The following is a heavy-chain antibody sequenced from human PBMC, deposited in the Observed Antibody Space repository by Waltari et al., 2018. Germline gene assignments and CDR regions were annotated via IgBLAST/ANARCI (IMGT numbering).Heavy chain of an antibody. V-gene: IGHV4-34*01. J-gene: IGHJ4*02. CDR3: ARGLNAYYYGSGSYVY. CDR2: INHSGST. D-gene: IGHD3-10*01. Sequence: QVQLQQWGAGLLKPSATLSLTCAVYGGSFSGYYWSWIRQPPGKGLEWIGEINHSGSTNYNPALKSRVTISVDTSKNQFSLKLSSVTAADTAVYYCARGLNAYYYGSGSYVYWGQGTLVTVSS. CDR1: GGSFSGYY.